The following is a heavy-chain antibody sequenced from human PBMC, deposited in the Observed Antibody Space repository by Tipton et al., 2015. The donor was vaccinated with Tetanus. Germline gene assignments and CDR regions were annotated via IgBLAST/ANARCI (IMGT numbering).Heavy chain of an antibody. CDR3: ARALSNYYGLDV. CDR2: IYYSGYT. Sequence: TLSLTCTVSGGSISSYYCSWIRQPPGKGLEWIGYIYYSGYTNYNPSLKSRVTISVDTSKNQFSLRLSSVTAADTAVYYCARALSNYYGLDVWGQGTTVTVSS. J-gene: IGHJ6*02. CDR1: GGSISSYY. V-gene: IGHV4-59*01. D-gene: IGHD2/OR15-2a*01.